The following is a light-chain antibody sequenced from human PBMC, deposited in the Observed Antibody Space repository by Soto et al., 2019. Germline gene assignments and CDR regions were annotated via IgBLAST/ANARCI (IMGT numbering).Light chain of an antibody. CDR2: GAS. Sequence: EKVMTQSPATLSVSPGERATLCCRASQRVRSNLAWYQQKPGQAPRLLIYGASTRATGIPARFSGSGSGTDFTLTISSLQSEDIATYYCQYSRHLPLFGPGTKVDIK. V-gene: IGKV3-15*01. CDR1: QRVRSN. CDR3: QYSRHLPL. J-gene: IGKJ3*01.